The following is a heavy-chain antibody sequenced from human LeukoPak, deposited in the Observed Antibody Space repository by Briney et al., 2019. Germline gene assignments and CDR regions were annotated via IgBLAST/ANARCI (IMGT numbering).Heavy chain of an antibody. D-gene: IGHD3-22*01. Sequence: SETLSLTCAVYGGSFSGYYWSWIRQPAGKGLEWIGRIYTSGSTNYNPSLKSRVTMSVDTSKNQFSLKLSSVTAADTAVYYCARDEYYYDSSGYLGRMSAFDIWGQGTMVTVSS. CDR1: GGSFSGYY. J-gene: IGHJ3*02. CDR2: IYTSGST. CDR3: ARDEYYYDSSGYLGRMSAFDI. V-gene: IGHV4-4*07.